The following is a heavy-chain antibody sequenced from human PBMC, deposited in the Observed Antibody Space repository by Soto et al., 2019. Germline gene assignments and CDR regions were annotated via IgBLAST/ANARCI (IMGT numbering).Heavy chain of an antibody. D-gene: IGHD2-15*01. J-gene: IGHJ4*02. CDR3: VKSPPAPPLYCSGGSCRHY. V-gene: IGHV3-64D*06. CDR1: GFTFSSYA. Sequence: PGGSLRLSCSASGFTFSSYAMHWVRQAPGKGLEYVSAISSNGGSTYYADSVKGRFTISRDNSKNTLYLQMSSLRAEGTAVYYCVKSPPAPPLYCSGGSCRHYWGQGTLVTVSS. CDR2: ISSNGGST.